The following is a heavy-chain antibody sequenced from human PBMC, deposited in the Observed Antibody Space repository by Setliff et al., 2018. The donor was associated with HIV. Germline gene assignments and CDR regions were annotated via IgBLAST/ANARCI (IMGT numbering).Heavy chain of an antibody. CDR1: GGSFSGYY. V-gene: IGHV4-59*01. J-gene: IGHJ4*02. CDR3: ARHVARFDYDTGGYYVSHFDY. D-gene: IGHD3-22*01. CDR2: IYYTGTT. Sequence: SETLSLTCAVYGGSFSGYYWSWIRQPPGKGLEWIGYIYYTGTTKYNPSLKSRVTISVDTSKNQFSVRLSSVSAADTAVYFCARHVARFDYDTGGYYVSHFDYWGQGTQVTVSS.